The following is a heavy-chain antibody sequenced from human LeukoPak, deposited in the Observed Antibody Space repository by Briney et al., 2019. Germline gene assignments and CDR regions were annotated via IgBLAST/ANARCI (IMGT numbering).Heavy chain of an antibody. Sequence: GGSLRLSCAASGFTFSSYWMHWFRQAPGKGLVWVSRIKSDGSTRYADSVKGRFTISRDNAKNTVSLQMTSLRAEDTGVYYCARAPSEIGGYYPEYFRHWGQGTLVIVSS. CDR1: GFTFSSYW. CDR2: IKSDGST. D-gene: IGHD3-22*01. V-gene: IGHV3-74*01. CDR3: ARAPSEIGGYYPEYFRH. J-gene: IGHJ1*01.